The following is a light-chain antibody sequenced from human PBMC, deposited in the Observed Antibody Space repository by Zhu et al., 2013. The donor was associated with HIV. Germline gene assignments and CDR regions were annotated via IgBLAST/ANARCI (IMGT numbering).Light chain of an antibody. CDR1: QGIRND. Sequence: DIQMTQSPSSLSASVGDRVTITCRASQGIRNDLAWFQQKPGKAPQRLIYGASSLQNGVPSRFTGSGSDTEFTLTITSLQPEDFATYYCLQHYNYPRTFGQGTKVEVK. CDR2: GAS. J-gene: IGKJ1*01. V-gene: IGKV1-17*01. CDR3: LQHYNYPRT.